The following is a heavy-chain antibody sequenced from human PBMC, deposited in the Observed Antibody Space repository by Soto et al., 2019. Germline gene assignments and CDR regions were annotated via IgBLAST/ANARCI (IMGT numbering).Heavy chain of an antibody. J-gene: IGHJ4*02. V-gene: IGHV3-11*06. CDR1: GFTFSDYY. Sequence: GGSLRLSCAASGFTFSDYYMSWIRQAPGKGLEWVSYISSSSSYTNYADSVKGRFTISRDNAKNSLYLQMNSLRAEDTAVYYCARGDCSSTSCYTVDYWGQGTLVTVSS. CDR2: ISSSSSYT. D-gene: IGHD2-2*02. CDR3: ARGDCSSTSCYTVDY.